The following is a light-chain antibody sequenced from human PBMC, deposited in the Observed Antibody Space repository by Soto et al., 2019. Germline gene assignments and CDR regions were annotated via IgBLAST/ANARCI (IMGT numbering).Light chain of an antibody. J-gene: IGKJ5*01. CDR3: PQLVNSIT. CDR2: DES. V-gene: IGKV3-11*01. Sequence: EIVLTQSPATLSLSPGETYTLSCRASQSVSSFLAWYQQKPGQSPRLLIYDESNRATGIPARFSGSGSGTDFTLTIASLEPEDFAVYYCPQLVNSITVGQETRLEIK. CDR1: QSVSSF.